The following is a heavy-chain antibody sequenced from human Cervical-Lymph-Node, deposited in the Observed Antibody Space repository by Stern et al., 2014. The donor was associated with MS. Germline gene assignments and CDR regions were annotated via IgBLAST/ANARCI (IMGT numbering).Heavy chain of an antibody. Sequence: QLQLQESGPGLVKPSETLSLTCTVSGGSISSYYWSWIRQPPGKGLEWIGYIYYSGSTNYNPSLKSRVTISVDTSKNQFSLKLSSVTAADTAVYYCARVGCSGGSCYSYDAFDIWGKGTVVTVS. CDR3: ARVGCSGGSCYSYDAFDI. CDR2: IYYSGST. J-gene: IGHJ3*02. CDR1: GGSISSYY. V-gene: IGHV4-59*01. D-gene: IGHD2-15*01.